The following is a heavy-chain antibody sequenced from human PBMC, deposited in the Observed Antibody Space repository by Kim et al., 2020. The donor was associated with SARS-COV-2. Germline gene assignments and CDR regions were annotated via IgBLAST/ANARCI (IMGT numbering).Heavy chain of an antibody. J-gene: IGHJ6*02. D-gene: IGHD3-10*01. CDR2: IIPIFGTA. V-gene: IGHV1-69*13. CDR1: GGTFSSYA. Sequence: SVKVSCKASGGTFSSYAISWVRQAPGQGLEWMGGIIPIFGTANYAQKFQGRVTITADESTSTAYMELSSLRSEDTAVYYCARNYYGSGSYDGPKTGYYYYGMYVWGQGTTVTVSS. CDR3: ARNYYGSGSYDGPKTGYYYYGMYV.